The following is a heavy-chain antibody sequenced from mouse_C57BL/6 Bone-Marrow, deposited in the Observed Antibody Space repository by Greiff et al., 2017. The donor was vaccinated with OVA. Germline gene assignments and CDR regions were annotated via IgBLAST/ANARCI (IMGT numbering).Heavy chain of an antibody. V-gene: IGHV1-69*01. CDR1: GYTFTSYW. Sequence: VQLQQPGAELVMPGASVKLSCKASGYTFTSYWMHWVKQRPGQGLEWIGEIDPSDSYTNYNQKFKGKATLTVDQSASTAYMQLSSLTSEDSAVYYGARDEGTARARFAYWGQGTLVTVSA. J-gene: IGHJ3*01. CDR3: ARDEGTARARFAY. CDR2: IDPSDSYT. D-gene: IGHD3-1*01.